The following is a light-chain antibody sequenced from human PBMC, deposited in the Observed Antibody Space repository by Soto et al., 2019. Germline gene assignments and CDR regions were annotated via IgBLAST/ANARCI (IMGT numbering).Light chain of an antibody. CDR3: QQYYKWPPWT. CDR1: RSVSSN. J-gene: IGKJ1*01. Sequence: TVMTQSPATLSVSPGERATLSCRASRSVSSNLAWYQQKPGQAPRLLIYGASTRATGIPARFSGSGSGTEFTLTISSLQSEDFAVYYCQQYYKWPPWTFGQGTKVDIK. CDR2: GAS. V-gene: IGKV3D-15*01.